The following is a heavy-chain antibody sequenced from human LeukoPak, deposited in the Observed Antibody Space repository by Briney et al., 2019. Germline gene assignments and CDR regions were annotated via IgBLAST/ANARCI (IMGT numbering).Heavy chain of an antibody. CDR1: GDSVSNNSAI. Sequence: SQTLSLTYAISGDSVSNNSAIWIWIRQSPSRGLQWLGRTYYRSKWYNDYAVSVKSRITLNVDTSKNQFSLQLNSVTPEDTAVYYCARSSNLHYFDYWGQGTQVTVSS. J-gene: IGHJ4*02. CDR2: TYYRSKWYN. CDR3: ARSSNLHYFDY. V-gene: IGHV6-1*01.